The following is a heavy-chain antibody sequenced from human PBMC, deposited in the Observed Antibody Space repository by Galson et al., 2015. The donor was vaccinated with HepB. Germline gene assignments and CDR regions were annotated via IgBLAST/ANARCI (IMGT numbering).Heavy chain of an antibody. D-gene: IGHD6-19*01. J-gene: IGHJ4*02. CDR2: IKSKTDGGTT. V-gene: IGHV3-15*01. CDR1: GFTFSNAW. Sequence: SLRLSCAASGFTFSNAWMSWVRQAPGKGLEWVGRIKSKTDGGTTDYAAPVKGRFTISRDDSKNTLYLQMNSLKTEDTAVYYCTTDEGRYSSGWYFYYWGQGTLVTVSS. CDR3: TTDEGRYSSGWYFYY.